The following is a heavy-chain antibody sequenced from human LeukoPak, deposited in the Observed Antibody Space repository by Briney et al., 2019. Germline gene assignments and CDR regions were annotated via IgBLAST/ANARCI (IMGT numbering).Heavy chain of an antibody. J-gene: IGHJ6*03. V-gene: IGHV4-30-2*01. CDR1: GGSISSGGYY. CDR3: ARGITGTPYYYYYYMDV. D-gene: IGHD1-20*01. CDR2: IYHSGST. Sequence: SQTLSLTCTVSGGSISSGGYYWSWIRQPPGKGLEWIGYIYHSGSTYYNPSLKSRVTISVDRSKNQFSLKLSSVTAADTAVYYCARGITGTPYYYYYYMDVWGKGTTVTVSS.